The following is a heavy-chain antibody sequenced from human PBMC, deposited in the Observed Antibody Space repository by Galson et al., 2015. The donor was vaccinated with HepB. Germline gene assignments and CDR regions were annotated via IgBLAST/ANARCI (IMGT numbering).Heavy chain of an antibody. CDR2: ISYDGSNK. CDR1: GSTFSSYG. CDR3: AKEAGEDYYDSSGYPRWFDY. V-gene: IGHV3-30*18. Sequence: SLRLSCAASGSTFSSYGMHWVRQAPGKGLEWVAVISYDGSNKYYADSVKGRFTISRDNSKNTLYLQMNSLRAEDTAVYYCAKEAGEDYYDSSGYPRWFDYWGQGTLVTVSS. J-gene: IGHJ4*02. D-gene: IGHD3-22*01.